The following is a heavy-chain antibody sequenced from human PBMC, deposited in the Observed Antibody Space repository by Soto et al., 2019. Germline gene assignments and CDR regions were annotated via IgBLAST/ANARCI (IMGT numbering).Heavy chain of an antibody. CDR2: IYYSGST. Sequence: PSETLSLTCTVSGGSISSYYWSWIRQPPGKGLEWIGYIYYSGSTNYNPSLKSRVTISVDTSKNQFSLKLSSVTAADTAVYYCARAAAIPYFDYWGQGTLVTVSS. V-gene: IGHV4-59*01. CDR3: ARAAAIPYFDY. D-gene: IGHD6-13*01. J-gene: IGHJ4*02. CDR1: GGSISSYY.